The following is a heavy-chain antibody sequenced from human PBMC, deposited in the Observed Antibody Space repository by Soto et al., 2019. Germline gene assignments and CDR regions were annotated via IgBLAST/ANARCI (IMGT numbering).Heavy chain of an antibody. D-gene: IGHD3-22*01. CDR3: PRHIISPGITMILVAIVGWFDP. Sequence: QLQLQESGPGLVKPSETLSLTCTVSGGSISSSSYYWGWIRQPPGKGLEWIGSIYYSGSTYYNPSLNRRVTLSVDRSKNQFSLELSSVPVADTAVYYCPRHIISPGITMILVAIVGWFDPWGQGTLVTVSS. J-gene: IGHJ5*02. CDR1: GGSISSSSYY. V-gene: IGHV4-39*01. CDR2: IYYSGST.